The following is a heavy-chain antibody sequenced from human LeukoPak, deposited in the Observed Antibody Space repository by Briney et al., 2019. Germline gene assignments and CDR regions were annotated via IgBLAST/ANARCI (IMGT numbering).Heavy chain of an antibody. J-gene: IGHJ6*03. Sequence: SETLSLTCTVSGGSISRYYWSWIRQPPGKGLEWVGYIYYTGSTNYNPSLKSRVTISVDTSKNQFSLELDFVTAADTAVYYCARGEMATISHYYMDVWGKGTTVTISS. V-gene: IGHV4-59*01. CDR1: GGSISRYY. CDR2: IYYTGST. D-gene: IGHD5-24*01. CDR3: ARGEMATISHYYMDV.